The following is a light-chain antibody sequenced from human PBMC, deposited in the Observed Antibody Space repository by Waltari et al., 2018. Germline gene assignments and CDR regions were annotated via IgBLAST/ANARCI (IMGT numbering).Light chain of an antibody. Sequence: EIVLTQSQGTRSLSPGEGATLPCSASQSVGRSLVWYQQKPGQAPRLVISGASSRATGIPDRFSGSGSGTDFSLTISRLEPEDFAVYYCQHYVRLPVTFGRGTKVEIK. CDR2: GAS. V-gene: IGKV3-20*01. CDR1: QSVGRS. J-gene: IGKJ4*02. CDR3: QHYVRLPVT.